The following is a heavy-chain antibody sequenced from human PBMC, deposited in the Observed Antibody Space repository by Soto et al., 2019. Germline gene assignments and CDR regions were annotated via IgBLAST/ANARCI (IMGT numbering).Heavy chain of an antibody. J-gene: IGHJ6*02. CDR2: ISKSSTTI. Sequence: EVQLVESGGGLVQPGGSLRLSCIASGFTLSTYSMTWVRQAPGKGLEWLSYISKSSTTINYADSVKGRFTISRDNAKNSVYLEMSSLRDEDSAVYYCARDPPNFYYYGMDVWGQVTTVTVAS. CDR3: ARDPPNFYYYGMDV. CDR1: GFTLSTYS. V-gene: IGHV3-48*02.